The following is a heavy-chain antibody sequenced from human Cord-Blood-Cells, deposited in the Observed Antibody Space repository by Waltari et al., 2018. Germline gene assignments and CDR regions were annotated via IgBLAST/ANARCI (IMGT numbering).Heavy chain of an antibody. D-gene: IGHD7-27*01. CDR1: GYTFTSYD. V-gene: IGHV1-8*03. CDR2: MNPNSCNT. CDR3: ARGSPNWGSGIYDY. J-gene: IGHJ4*02. Sequence: QVQLVQSGAEVKKPGASVKVSCKASGYTFTSYDINWVRQATGQGLEWMGWMNPNSCNTDYAQKFQGRVTSTRNTSISTAYMELSSLRSEDTAVYYCARGSPNWGSGIYDYWGQGTLVTVSS.